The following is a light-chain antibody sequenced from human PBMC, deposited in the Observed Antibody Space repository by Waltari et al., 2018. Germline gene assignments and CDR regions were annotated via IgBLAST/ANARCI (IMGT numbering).Light chain of an antibody. Sequence: QPVLTQPPSASASLGASVTLTCTRSSGSSHHKVDWSQQRPGQSPRFVMRVGTGGLVGSKGDGIPDRFSVLGSGLNRYLTIKNIQEEDESDYHCGADHGSGSNFVSWVFGGGTKLTVL. CDR2: VGTGGLVG. CDR1: SGSSHHK. CDR3: GADHGSGSNFVSWV. V-gene: IGLV9-49*01. J-gene: IGLJ3*02.